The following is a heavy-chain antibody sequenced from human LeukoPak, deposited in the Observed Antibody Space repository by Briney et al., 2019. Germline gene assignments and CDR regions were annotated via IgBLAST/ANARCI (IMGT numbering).Heavy chain of an antibody. Sequence: GGSLRLSCAASGLTLTNTWMTWVRQAPGKGLEWVGRIKSKNDGETTDYTAPVKGRFTISRDDSESIAYLQMNSLKTEDTAVYYCGRGVRYCSGGSCPWYFDYWGQGTLVTVSS. CDR2: IKSKNDGETT. D-gene: IGHD2-15*01. CDR3: GRGVRYCSGGSCPWYFDY. J-gene: IGHJ4*02. V-gene: IGHV3-15*01. CDR1: GLTLTNTW.